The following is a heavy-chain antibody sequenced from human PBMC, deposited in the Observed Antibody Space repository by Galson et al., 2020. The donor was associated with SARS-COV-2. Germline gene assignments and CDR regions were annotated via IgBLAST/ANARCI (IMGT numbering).Heavy chain of an antibody. V-gene: IGHV4-31*03. CDR3: ARGGHGDNWFGP. J-gene: IGHJ5*02. CDR2: HFHSGST. D-gene: IGHD4-17*01. Sequence: SETLSLTCTVSGGSINSGGFYWHWIRQHPEKGLEWIGYHFHSGSTYYNPSLKSRLTTSMDTSKNQFSLTLSSVSAADTAVYYCARGGHGDNWFGPWGQGTLVIVSA. CDR1: GGSINSGGFY.